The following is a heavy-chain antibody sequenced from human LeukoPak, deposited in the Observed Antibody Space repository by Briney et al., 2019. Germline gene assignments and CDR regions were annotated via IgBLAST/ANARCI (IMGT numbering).Heavy chain of an antibody. J-gene: IGHJ4*02. Sequence: PSETLSLTCTVSGGSISSYYWSWIRQPPGKGLEWIGYIYYSGSTNYNPSLKSRVTISVDTSKNQFSLKLSSVTAADTAVYYCARYYYDSSGYYRLDYWGQGTLVTVSS. V-gene: IGHV4-59*01. CDR2: IYYSGST. D-gene: IGHD3-22*01. CDR1: GGSISSYY. CDR3: ARYYYDSSGYYRLDY.